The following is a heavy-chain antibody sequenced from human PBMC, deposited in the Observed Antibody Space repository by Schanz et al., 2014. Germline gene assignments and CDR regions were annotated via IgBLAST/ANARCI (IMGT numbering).Heavy chain of an antibody. CDR2: ISGDHRNT. Sequence: VQLVESGGGLVQPGGSLRLSCAASGFTFSTHAMSWVRQAPGKGLEWVSSISGDHRNTFYADSVRGRFTISRDNAENTLFLQMNSLRAEDTAVYYCARKVVATIGGYYDNWGQGTLVIVSS. J-gene: IGHJ4*02. CDR1: GFTFSTHA. V-gene: IGHV3-23*04. D-gene: IGHD5-12*01. CDR3: ARKVVATIGGYYDN.